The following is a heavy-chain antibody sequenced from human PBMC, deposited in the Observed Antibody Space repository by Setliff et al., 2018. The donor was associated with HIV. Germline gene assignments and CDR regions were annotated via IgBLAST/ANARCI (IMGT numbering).Heavy chain of an antibody. V-gene: IGHV3-23*01. J-gene: IGHJ4*02. CDR1: GFTFSRYA. CDR3: AKDGPHAAASFHDY. D-gene: IGHD3-10*01. CDR2: IGGSGGST. Sequence: GGSLRLSCVASGFTFSRYAMSWVRQAPGKGLEWVSAIGGSGGSTYYADSMKGRFTVSRENPKNTLYLEMDSLRAEDTAVYYCAKDGPHAAASFHDYWGQGTLVTVSS.